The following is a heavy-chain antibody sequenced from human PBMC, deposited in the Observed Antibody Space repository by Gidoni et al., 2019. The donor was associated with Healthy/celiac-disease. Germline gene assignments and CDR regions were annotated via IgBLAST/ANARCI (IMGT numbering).Heavy chain of an antibody. Sequence: QVQLVQSGAEVKKPGSSVKVSCKASGGTFSSYAISWVRQAPGQGLEWMGGIIPIFGTANYAQKFQGRVTITADESTSTAYMELSSLRSEDTAVYYCARGSSVITGLIWTDAFDIWGQGTMVTVSS. CDR2: IIPIFGTA. D-gene: IGHD1-20*01. J-gene: IGHJ3*02. CDR1: GGTFSSYA. CDR3: ARGSSVITGLIWTDAFDI. V-gene: IGHV1-69*01.